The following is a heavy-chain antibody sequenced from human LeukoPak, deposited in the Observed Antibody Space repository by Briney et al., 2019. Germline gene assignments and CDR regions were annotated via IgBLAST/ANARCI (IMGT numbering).Heavy chain of an antibody. CDR3: ARGKYDFWSGSFDFDY. V-gene: IGHV1-8*01. D-gene: IGHD3-3*01. Sequence: GASVKVSCKASGYTFTSYDINWVRQATGQGLEWMGWMNPNSGNTGYAQKFQGRVTMTRNTSISTAYMELSSLRSEDTAVYYCARGKYDFWSGSFDFDYWGQGTLVTVSS. CDR1: GYTFTSYD. J-gene: IGHJ4*02. CDR2: MNPNSGNT.